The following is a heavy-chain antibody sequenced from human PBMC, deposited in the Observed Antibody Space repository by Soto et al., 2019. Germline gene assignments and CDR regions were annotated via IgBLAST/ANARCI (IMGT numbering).Heavy chain of an antibody. Sequence: QLQLQESGPGLVKPSETLALTCTVTGVSISTKNYFWRWIHQPPGKGLEWIGSVFYSGSTYYNPSLKGRVNISVDTSKNQFSLDLRSVTAADTAIYYCARDYYDSSGYSWIDFWGRGNLVTVSS. CDR2: VFYSGST. CDR1: GVSISTKNYF. V-gene: IGHV4-39*02. J-gene: IGHJ4*02. D-gene: IGHD3-22*01. CDR3: ARDYYDSSGYSWIDF.